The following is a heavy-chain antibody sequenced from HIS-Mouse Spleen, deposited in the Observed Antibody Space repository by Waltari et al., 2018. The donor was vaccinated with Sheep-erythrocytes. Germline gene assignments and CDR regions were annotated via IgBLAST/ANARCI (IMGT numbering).Heavy chain of an antibody. V-gene: IGHV3-21*01. D-gene: IGHD1-26*01. CDR2: ISSISSYI. J-gene: IGHJ4*02. CDR3: ARVASGATFDY. CDR1: GFTFSSYS. Sequence: EVQLVESGGGLVKPGGSLRLSCAASGFTFSSYSMNWVRQAPGKGLEGVSSISSISSYINYADAVKGRFTISRDNAKNSLYLQMNSLRAEDTAVYYCARVASGATFDYWGQGTLVTVSS.